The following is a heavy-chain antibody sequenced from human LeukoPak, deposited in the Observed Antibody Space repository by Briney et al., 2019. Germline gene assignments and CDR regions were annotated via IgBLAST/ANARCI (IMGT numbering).Heavy chain of an antibody. D-gene: IGHD3-9*01. CDR1: EFTFSEYS. V-gene: IGHV3-21*01. CDR3: ARVGNVLRYFDWLYYYMDV. Sequence: GGSLRLSCAASEFTFSEYSMNWVRQAPGKGLEWVASISSSSSYIYYADSVKGRFTISRDNAKNSLYLQMNSLRAEDTAVYYCARVGNVLRYFDWLYYYMDVWGKGTTVTISS. CDR2: ISSSSSYI. J-gene: IGHJ6*03.